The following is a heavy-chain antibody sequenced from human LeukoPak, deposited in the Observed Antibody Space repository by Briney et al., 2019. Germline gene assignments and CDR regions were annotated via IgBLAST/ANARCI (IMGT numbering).Heavy chain of an antibody. CDR3: AKDDGSGYSGYCFDY. V-gene: IGHV3-30*18. CDR2: ISYDGSNK. D-gene: IGHD5-12*01. Sequence: HSGRSLRLSCAASGFTFSSYGMHWVRQAPGKGLEWVAVISYDGSNKYYADSVKGRFTISRDNSKNTLYLQMNSLRAEDTAVYYCAKDDGSGYSGYCFDYWGQGTLVTVSS. CDR1: GFTFSSYG. J-gene: IGHJ4*02.